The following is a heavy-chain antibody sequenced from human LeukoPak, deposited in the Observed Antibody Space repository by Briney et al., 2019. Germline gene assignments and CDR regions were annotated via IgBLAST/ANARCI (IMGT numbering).Heavy chain of an antibody. J-gene: IGHJ4*02. CDR1: GGSISSSSYY. V-gene: IGHV4-39*07. Sequence: SETLSLTCTVSGGSISSSSYYWGWIRQPPGKGLEWIGEINHSGSTNYNPSLKSRVTISVDTSKNQFSLKLSSVTAADTAVYYCARVQPGYDSSGYIDYWGQGTLVTVSS. CDR2: INHSGST. D-gene: IGHD3-22*01. CDR3: ARVQPGYDSSGYIDY.